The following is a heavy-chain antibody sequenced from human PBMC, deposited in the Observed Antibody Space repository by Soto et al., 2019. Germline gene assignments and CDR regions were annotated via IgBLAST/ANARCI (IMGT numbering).Heavy chain of an antibody. D-gene: IGHD5-18*01. V-gene: IGHV1-3*04. J-gene: IGHJ4*02. CDR1: GYTFTSYA. CDR3: ARVRRGDTAIDFDY. Sequence: GASVKVSCKASGYTFTSYAMHWVRQAPGQRPECMGWINTGNDNTECTQKFQGRVTITRDTSASTTYMELSSLRSEDTAVYYCARVRRGDTAIDFDYWGQGTLVTVSS. CDR2: INTGNDNT.